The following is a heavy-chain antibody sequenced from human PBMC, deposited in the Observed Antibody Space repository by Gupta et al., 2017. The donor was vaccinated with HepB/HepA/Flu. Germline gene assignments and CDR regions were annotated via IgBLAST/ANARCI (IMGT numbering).Heavy chain of an antibody. J-gene: IGHJ5*02. D-gene: IGHD3-16*01. CDR2: INYSGDT. CDR3: VRHGQFGTRRSWLDP. V-gene: IGHV4-59*08. Sequence: QVQLQESGPGLVKPSETLSLTCTVSGGSISSYYWSWIRQPPGKGPEWIAFINYSGDTSYNPSLISRVTISVDTSKDQFSLRLTSVTAADTAVYYCVRHGQFGTRRSWLDPWGQGTLVTVAS. CDR1: GGSISSYY.